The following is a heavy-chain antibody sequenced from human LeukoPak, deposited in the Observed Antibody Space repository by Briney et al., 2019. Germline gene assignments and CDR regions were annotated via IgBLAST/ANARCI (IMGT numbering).Heavy chain of an antibody. V-gene: IGHV1-46*01. CDR2: INPSGGST. D-gene: IGHD6-13*01. CDR1: GYTFTSCY. J-gene: IGHJ4*02. Sequence: ASVKVSCKASGYTFTSCYMHWVRQAPGQGLEWMGIINPSGGSTSYAQKFQGRVTMTRDTSTSTVYMELSSLRSEDTAVYYCAKDLVRYSSSWFPFDYWGQGTLVTVSS. CDR3: AKDLVRYSSSWFPFDY.